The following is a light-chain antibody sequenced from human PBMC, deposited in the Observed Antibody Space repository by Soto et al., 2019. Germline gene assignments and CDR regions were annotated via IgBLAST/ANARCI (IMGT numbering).Light chain of an antibody. J-gene: IGLJ2*01. CDR3: QVWDSSTALKVL. CDR2: RDS. Sequence: SYELTQPLSVSVALGQTATITCGGRNIGGKNVHWYQQKPGQAPVLVIYRDSRRPSDEIPDRFSGSNSGNTATLTISRAQAGDEADYYCQVWDSSTALKVLFGGGTKLTVL. CDR1: NIGGKN. V-gene: IGLV3-9*01.